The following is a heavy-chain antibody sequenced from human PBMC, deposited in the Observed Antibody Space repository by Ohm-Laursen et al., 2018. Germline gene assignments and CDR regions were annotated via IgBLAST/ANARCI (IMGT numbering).Heavy chain of an antibody. J-gene: IGHJ4*02. D-gene: IGHD2-15*01. CDR2: ISSSGSTI. Sequence: GSLRLSCTASGFTFSDYYMSWIRQAPGKGLEWVSYISSSGSTIYYADSVKGRFTISRDNAKNSLYLQMNSLRAEDTAVYYCAKGRLGHCSGGSCYPTHYWGQGTLVTVSS. CDR1: GFTFSDYY. CDR3: AKGRLGHCSGGSCYPTHY. V-gene: IGHV3-11*01.